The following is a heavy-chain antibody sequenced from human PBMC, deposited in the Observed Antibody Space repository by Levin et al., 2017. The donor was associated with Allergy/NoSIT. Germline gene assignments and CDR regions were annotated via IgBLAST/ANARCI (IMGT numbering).Heavy chain of an antibody. D-gene: IGHD5-18*01. CDR2: ISAYNGNT. Sequence: EASVKVSCKASGYTFTSYGISWVRQAPGQGLEWMGWISAYNGNTNYAQKLQGRVTMTTDTSTSTAYMELRSLRSDDTAVYYCARGKRSGYSYGYSSLYPGHAFDIWGQGTMVTVSS. CDR1: GYTFTSYG. CDR3: ARGKRSGYSYGYSSLYPGHAFDI. V-gene: IGHV1-18*01. J-gene: IGHJ3*02.